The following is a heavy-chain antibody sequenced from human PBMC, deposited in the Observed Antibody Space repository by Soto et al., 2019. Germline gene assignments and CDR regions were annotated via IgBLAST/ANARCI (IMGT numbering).Heavy chain of an antibody. CDR1: GFTVSTYG. Sequence: QVQLVESGGGVVQPGRSLRLSCAVSGFTVSTYGMQWVRQAPGKGLEWVAVISRDGGTKYYADSVKGRFTISRDNSRNTLFLEMNSLRGHDMAVYYCTGEVASGYWGQGTLVTVSS. CDR3: TGEVASGY. D-gene: IGHD2-8*02. J-gene: IGHJ4*02. CDR2: ISRDGGTK. V-gene: IGHV3-30*03.